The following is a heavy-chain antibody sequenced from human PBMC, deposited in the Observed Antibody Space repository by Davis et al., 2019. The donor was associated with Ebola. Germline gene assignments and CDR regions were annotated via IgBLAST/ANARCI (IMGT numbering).Heavy chain of an antibody. CDR3: ARQGTTSWDS. J-gene: IGHJ4*02. D-gene: IGHD2-2*01. CDR1: GYSFSNFW. Sequence: GGSLRLSCKGSGYSFSNFWIGWVRQMPGKGLEWMGIIYPGDSDTRYSPSFQGQFIISADKSTSTAYLQWSSLKASDTATYYCARQGTTSWDSWGQGTLVTVSS. V-gene: IGHV5-51*01. CDR2: IYPGDSDT.